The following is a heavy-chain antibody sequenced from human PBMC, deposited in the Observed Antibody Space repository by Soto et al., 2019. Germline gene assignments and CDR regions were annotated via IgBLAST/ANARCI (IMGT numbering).Heavy chain of an antibody. J-gene: IGHJ3*02. CDR1: GYTFTSNY. V-gene: IGHV1-46*01. Sequence: ASAKASCKASGYTFTSNYMHWALQAPEQGLEWMGVIKPSGGSTSYAQKVQGRVTMTRDTSTSTVYMELSSLRSEDTAVYYCAREGTRVVVVPAAIRAPYDAFDIWGQGTMVTVSS. CDR3: AREGTRVVVVPAAIRAPYDAFDI. CDR2: IKPSGGST. D-gene: IGHD2-2*02.